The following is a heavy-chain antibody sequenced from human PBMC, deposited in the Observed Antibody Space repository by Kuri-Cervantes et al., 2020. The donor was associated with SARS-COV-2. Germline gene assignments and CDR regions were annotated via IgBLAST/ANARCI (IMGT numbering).Heavy chain of an antibody. CDR1: DYSISSGYY. CDR2: INHSGST. V-gene: IGHV4-38-2*01. J-gene: IGHJ1*01. Sequence: SETLSLTCAVSDYSISSGYYWSWIRQPPGKGLEWIGEINHSGSTNYNPSLKSRVTISVDTSKNQFSLKLSSVTAADTAVYYCARPNTGWYASFQHWGQGSLVTVSS. D-gene: IGHD6-19*01. CDR3: ARPNTGWYASFQH.